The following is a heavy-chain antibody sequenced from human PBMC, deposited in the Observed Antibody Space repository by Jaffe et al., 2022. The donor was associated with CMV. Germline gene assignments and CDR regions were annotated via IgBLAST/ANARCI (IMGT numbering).Heavy chain of an antibody. Sequence: EVQLLESGGGLVQPGGSLRLSCAASGFTFSSYAMSWVRQAPGKGLEWVSAISGSGGSTYYADSVKGRFTISRDNSKNTLYLQMNSLRAEDTAVYYCAKDQALMITFGGVNGWFDPWGQGTLVTVSS. J-gene: IGHJ5*02. CDR1: GFTFSSYA. CDR2: ISGSGGST. V-gene: IGHV3-23*01. D-gene: IGHD3-16*01. CDR3: AKDQALMITFGGVNGWFDP.